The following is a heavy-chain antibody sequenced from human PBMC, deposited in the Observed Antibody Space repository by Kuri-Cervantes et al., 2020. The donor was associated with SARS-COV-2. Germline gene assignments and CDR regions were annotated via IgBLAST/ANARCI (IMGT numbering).Heavy chain of an antibody. CDR3: ARGMVRGIIHYYYYAMEV. D-gene: IGHD3-10*01. CDR1: GYTFTDYY. V-gene: IGHV1-2*04. CDR2: INPNSGGT. J-gene: IGHJ6*02. Sequence: ASVKVSCKASGYTFTDYYMHWLRQAPGQGLEWMGWINPNSGGTNYAQKFQGWVTMTRDTSISTVYMELSRLRSDDTAVYYCARGMVRGIIHYYYYAMEVWGQGTTVTVSS.